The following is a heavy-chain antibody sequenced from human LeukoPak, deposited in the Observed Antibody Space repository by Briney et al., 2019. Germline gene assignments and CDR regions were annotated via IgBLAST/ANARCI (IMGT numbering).Heavy chain of an antibody. CDR1: GFTFSSYA. CDR2: ISYDGSNK. Sequence: GRSLRLSCAASGFTFSSYAMHWVRQAPGKGLEWVAVISYDGSNKYYADSVKGRFTISRDNSKNTLYLQMNSLRAEDTAVYYCARETAMGALGYWGQGTLVTVSS. J-gene: IGHJ4*02. V-gene: IGHV3-30*04. D-gene: IGHD5-18*01. CDR3: ARETAMGALGY.